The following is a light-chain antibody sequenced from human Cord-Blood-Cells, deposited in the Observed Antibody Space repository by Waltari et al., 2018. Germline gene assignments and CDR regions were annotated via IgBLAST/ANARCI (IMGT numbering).Light chain of an antibody. CDR3: MQGIHLPPWT. V-gene: IGKV2-29*02. Sequence: DIVMTQTPLSLSVTPGQPASISCNSSQSLLHSDGKTYLYWYLQKPGQSPQLLIYEVSSRLSGVPDRFSGSGSGTDFTLKISRVEAADVGVYYCMQGIHLPPWTFGQGTKVEIK. J-gene: IGKJ1*01. CDR1: QSLLHSDGKTY. CDR2: EVS.